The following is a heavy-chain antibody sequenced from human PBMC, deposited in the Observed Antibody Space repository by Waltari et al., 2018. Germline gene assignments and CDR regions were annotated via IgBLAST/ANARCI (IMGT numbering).Heavy chain of an antibody. V-gene: IGHV1-69*14. CDR3: ARRGGYYYYMDV. J-gene: IGHJ6*03. CDR1: GGTFSSDA. D-gene: IGHD3-10*01. CDR2: IIPIFGTA. Sequence: QVLLVQSAAEVKKPGSSVKASCKAAGGTFSSDAISWVRQAPGQGLEWMGGIIPIFGTANYAQKFQGRVTITADKSTSTAYMELSSLRSEDTAVYYCARRGGYYYYMDVWGKGTTVTVSS.